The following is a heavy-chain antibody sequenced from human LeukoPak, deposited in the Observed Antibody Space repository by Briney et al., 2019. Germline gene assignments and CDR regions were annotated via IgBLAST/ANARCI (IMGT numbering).Heavy chain of an antibody. CDR2: IYYSGST. V-gene: IGHV4-59*01. J-gene: IGHJ4*02. CDR1: GGSISSYY. CDR3: ARWSYDSSGYLDY. Sequence: SETLSLTCTVSGGSISSYYWSWIRQPPGKGLEWIGYIYYSGSTSYNPSLKSRVTISVDTSKNQFSLKLSSVTAADTAVYYCARWSYDSSGYLDYWGQGTLVTVSS. D-gene: IGHD3-22*01.